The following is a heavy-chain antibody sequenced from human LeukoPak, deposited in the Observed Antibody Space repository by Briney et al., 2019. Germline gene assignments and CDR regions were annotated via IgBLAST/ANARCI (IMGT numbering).Heavy chain of an antibody. Sequence: ASVKVSCKASGYTLTSYGISWVRRAPGQGLEWMGWISAYNGNTNYAQKLQGRVTMTTDTSTSTAYMELRSLRSDDTAVYYCARLGSSSWYVEYYFDYWGQGTLVTVSS. CDR1: GYTLTSYG. D-gene: IGHD6-13*01. J-gene: IGHJ4*02. CDR3: ARLGSSSWYVEYYFDY. V-gene: IGHV1-18*01. CDR2: ISAYNGNT.